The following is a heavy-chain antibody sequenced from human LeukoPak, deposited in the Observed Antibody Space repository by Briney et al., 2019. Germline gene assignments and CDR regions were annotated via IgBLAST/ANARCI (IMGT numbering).Heavy chain of an antibody. D-gene: IGHD2-15*01. CDR3: ARDWEVVVAATPGSGYYGMDV. V-gene: IGHV3-30-3*01. J-gene: IGHJ6*02. CDR1: AFSSSSYA. Sequence: LSGGSLRLSCAASAFSSSSYAMHWVRQAPGKGLEWVALITSPGGHKYYADSVKGRFIISRDNSKNTLYLQMNSLRAEDTAVYYCARDWEVVVAATPGSGYYGMDVWGQGTTVTVSS. CDR2: ITSPGGHK.